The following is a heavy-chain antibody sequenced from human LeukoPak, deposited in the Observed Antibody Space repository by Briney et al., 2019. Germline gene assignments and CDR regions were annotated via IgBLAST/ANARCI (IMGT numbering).Heavy chain of an antibody. V-gene: IGHV4-59*08. D-gene: IGHD1-1*01. Sequence: PSETLSLTCTVSGGSISSYYWSWIRQPPGKGLEWIGYIYYSGSTNYNPSLKSRVTISVDTSKNKFSLKLSSVTAADTAVYYCARHRTGPYYYGMDVWGQGTTVAVSS. CDR3: ARHRTGPYYYGMDV. J-gene: IGHJ6*02. CDR1: GGSISSYY. CDR2: IYYSGST.